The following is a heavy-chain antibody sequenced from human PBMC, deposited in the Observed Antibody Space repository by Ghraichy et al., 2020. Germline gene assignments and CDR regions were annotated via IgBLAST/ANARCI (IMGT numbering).Heavy chain of an antibody. CDR2: IYYSGST. D-gene: IGHD2-15*01. CDR3: ARQHEGYCSGGSCYGEAYYYYGMDV. Sequence: SETLSLTCTVSGGSISSYYWSWIRQPPGKGLEWIGYIYYSGSTNYNPSLKSRVTISVDTSKNQFSLKLSSVTAADTAVYYCARQHEGYCSGGSCYGEAYYYYGMDVWGQGTTVTVSS. V-gene: IGHV4-59*01. CDR1: GGSISSYY. J-gene: IGHJ6*02.